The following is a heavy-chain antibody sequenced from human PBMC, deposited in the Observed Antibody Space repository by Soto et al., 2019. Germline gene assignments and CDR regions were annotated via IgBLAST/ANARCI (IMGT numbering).Heavy chain of an antibody. V-gene: IGHV3-30-3*01. D-gene: IGHD3-3*01. J-gene: IGHJ6*02. Sequence: WVRQAPGKGLEWVAVISYDGSNKYYADSVKGRFTISRDNSKNTLYLQMNSLRAEDTAVYYCARDSKXRRITIFGVVIIDGMDVWGQGTTVTVSS. CDR3: ARDSKXRRITIFGVVIIDGMDV. CDR2: ISYDGSNK.